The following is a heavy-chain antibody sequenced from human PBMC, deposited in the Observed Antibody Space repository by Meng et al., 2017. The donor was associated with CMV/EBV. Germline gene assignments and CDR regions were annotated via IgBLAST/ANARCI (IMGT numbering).Heavy chain of an antibody. Sequence: TVSGGSISSSSYYWGWILQPPGKGLEWIGSIYYSGSTYYNPSLKSRVTISVDTSKNQFSLKLSSVTAADTAVYYCARQGVGSGRLFDPWGQGTLVTVSS. V-gene: IGHV4-39*01. CDR1: GGSISSSSYY. CDR2: IYYSGST. J-gene: IGHJ5*02. D-gene: IGHD3-3*01. CDR3: ARQGVGSGRLFDP.